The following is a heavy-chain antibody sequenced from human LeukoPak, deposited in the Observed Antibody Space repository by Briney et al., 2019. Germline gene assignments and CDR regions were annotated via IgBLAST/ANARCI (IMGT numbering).Heavy chain of an antibody. Sequence: PGGSLRLSCAVSGLSFRDAWLCWVRQAPGKGLEWIGRTIGGDRPADYAAPVKGRFTISRDYSKDTMYLHMNSLKTEDTAVYYCTWMATVVTVDIWGRGTLVTVSS. J-gene: IGHJ4*02. D-gene: IGHD4-23*01. CDR2: TIGGDRPA. V-gene: IGHV3-15*01. CDR1: GLSFRDAW. CDR3: TWMATVVTVDI.